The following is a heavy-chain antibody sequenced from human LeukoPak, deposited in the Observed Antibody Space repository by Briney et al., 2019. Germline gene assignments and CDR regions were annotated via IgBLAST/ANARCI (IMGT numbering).Heavy chain of an antibody. CDR1: GFTFSSHS. V-gene: IGHV3-21*01. Sequence: GGSLRLSCAASGFTFSSHSMNWVRQAPGKGLEWVSSISSSSSYIYYADSVKGRFTISRDNAKNSLYLQMNSLRAEDTAVYYCARDNLAAAGFDYWGQGTLVTVSS. CDR3: ARDNLAAAGFDY. J-gene: IGHJ4*02. CDR2: ISSSSSYI. D-gene: IGHD6-13*01.